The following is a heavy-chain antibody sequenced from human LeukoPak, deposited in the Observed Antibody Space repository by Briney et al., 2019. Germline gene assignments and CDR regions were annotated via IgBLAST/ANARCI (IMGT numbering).Heavy chain of an antibody. D-gene: IGHD1-26*01. CDR2: LYYSGNT. Sequence: SETLSPTCTVSGGSISSSSYYWGWIRQPPGKGLEWIGSLYYSGNTYYNPSLKSRVTISVDTSKNQFSLKMSSVTAADTAVYYRARDTVGATFPGAFDIWGQGTMVTVSS. J-gene: IGHJ3*02. CDR3: ARDTVGATFPGAFDI. CDR1: GGSISSSSYY. V-gene: IGHV4-39*07.